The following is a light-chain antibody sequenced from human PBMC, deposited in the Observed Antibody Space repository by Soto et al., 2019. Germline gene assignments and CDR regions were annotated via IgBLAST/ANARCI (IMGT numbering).Light chain of an antibody. CDR3: SSYTSSSTL. CDR2: DVS. J-gene: IGLJ1*01. CDR1: SSDVGGYNY. V-gene: IGLV2-14*01. Sequence: LTQPAAVSGSPGQSITISCTGTSSDVGGYNYVSWYQQHPGKAPKLMIYDVSNRPSGVSNRFSGSKSGNTASLTISGLQAEDEADYYCSSYTSSSTLFGTGTKVTVL.